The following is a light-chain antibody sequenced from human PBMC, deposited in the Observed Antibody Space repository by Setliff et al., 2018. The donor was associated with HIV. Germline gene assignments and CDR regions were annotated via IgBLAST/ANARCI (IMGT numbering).Light chain of an antibody. CDR1: SSDVGGYIL. CDR3: CSYAGTITFYV. V-gene: IGLV2-23*02. Sequence: QSVLAQPASVSGSPGQSITISCTGTSSDVGGYILVSWYRHHPGKAPKLMISEVSKRPSGVSNRFSGSRSGNTASLTISGLQAEDEADYYCCSYAGTITFYVFGTGTKVTVL. J-gene: IGLJ1*01. CDR2: EVS.